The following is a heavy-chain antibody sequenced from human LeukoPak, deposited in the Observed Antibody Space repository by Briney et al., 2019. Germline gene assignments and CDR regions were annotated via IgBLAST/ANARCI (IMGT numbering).Heavy chain of an antibody. CDR3: ARDQGGSLDY. J-gene: IGHJ4*02. Sequence: GGSLRLSCAASGFTFSSSWMAWVRQAPGKGLEWVANIKGDGGDKNYVDSVRGRFTISRDNAKNSLYLQMNNLRAEDTAVYYCARDQGGSLDYWGQGTLVTVSS. V-gene: IGHV3-7*01. CDR2: IKGDGGDK. D-gene: IGHD2-15*01. CDR1: GFTFSSSW.